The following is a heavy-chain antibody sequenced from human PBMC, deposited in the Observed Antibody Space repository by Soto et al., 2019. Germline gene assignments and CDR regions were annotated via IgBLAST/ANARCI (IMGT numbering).Heavy chain of an antibody. Sequence: GGSLRLSCAASGFTFSSYAMGWVRQAPGKGLEWVSAISGSGGSTYYADSVKGRFTISRDNSKNSLYLQMNSLRAEDTAVYYCARFALGDCSGGSCCIDYWGQGTLVTVSS. D-gene: IGHD2-15*01. CDR1: GFTFSSYA. J-gene: IGHJ4*02. CDR3: ARFALGDCSGGSCCIDY. CDR2: ISGSGGST. V-gene: IGHV3-23*01.